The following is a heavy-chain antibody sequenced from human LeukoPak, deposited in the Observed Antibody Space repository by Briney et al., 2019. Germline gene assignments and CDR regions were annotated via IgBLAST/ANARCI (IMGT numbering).Heavy chain of an antibody. J-gene: IGHJ6*03. CDR2: INPSGGST. V-gene: IGHV1-46*01. Sequence: ASVKVCCKASGYTFTSYYMHWVRQAPGQGLEWMGIINPSGGSTSYAQKFQGRVTMTRDMSTSTVYMELSSLRSEDTAVYYCARDGGSQVPAAPVVSVAFYYMDVWGKGTTVTVSS. D-gene: IGHD2-2*01. CDR1: GYTFTSYY. CDR3: ARDGGSQVPAAPVVSVAFYYMDV.